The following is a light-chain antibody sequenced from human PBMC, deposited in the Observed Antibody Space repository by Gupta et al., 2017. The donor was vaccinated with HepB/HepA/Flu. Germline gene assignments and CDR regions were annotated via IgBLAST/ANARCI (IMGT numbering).Light chain of an antibody. CDR2: SIT. Sequence: QSVLTQPPSASGSPGQRVTISCSGSSSNIGTYLVYWYRQATGTAPKLLLYSITQRPAGVPDRFSGSKSGTSASLAISGLRAEDEAFYYGAARDDSRWGVFGGGTKLTVL. J-gene: IGLJ2*01. CDR1: SSNIGTYL. V-gene: IGLV1-47*01. CDR3: AARDDSRWGV.